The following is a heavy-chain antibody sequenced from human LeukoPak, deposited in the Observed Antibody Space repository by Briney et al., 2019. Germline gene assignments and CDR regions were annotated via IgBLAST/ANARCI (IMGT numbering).Heavy chain of an antibody. D-gene: IGHD6-13*01. Sequence: PGGSLRLSCAASGFTVSSNYMSWVRQAPGKGLEWVSVIYSGGSTYYADSVKGRFTISRDNSKNTLYLQMNSLRAEDTAVYYCARSMQQLVNWFDPWGQGTLVTVSS. V-gene: IGHV3-66*01. CDR2: IYSGGST. J-gene: IGHJ5*02. CDR3: ARSMQQLVNWFDP. CDR1: GFTVSSNY.